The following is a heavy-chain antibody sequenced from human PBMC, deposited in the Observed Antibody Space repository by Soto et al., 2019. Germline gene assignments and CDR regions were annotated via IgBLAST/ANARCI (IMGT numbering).Heavy chain of an antibody. CDR1: GGSISSYY. D-gene: IGHD6-13*01. V-gene: IGHV4-59*12. J-gene: IGHJ5*01. CDR2: INYSGST. CDR3: GTLCRPGVELRDWALS. Sequence: QVQLQESGPGLVKPSETLSLTCTVSGGSISSYYWSWIRQPPGKGLEWIGYINYSGSTNYNPSLTRLLTLSVKTSENLVPLWLSSVTALNTVLQLRGTLCRPGVELRDWALSW.